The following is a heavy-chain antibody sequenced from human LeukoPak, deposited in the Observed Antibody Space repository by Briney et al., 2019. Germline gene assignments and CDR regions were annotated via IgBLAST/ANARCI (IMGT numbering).Heavy chain of an antibody. CDR1: GGSISSYY. Sequence: SETLSLTCTVFGGSISSYYWSWIRQPPGKGLEWIGYIYYSGSTNYNPSLKSRVTISVDTSKNQFSLKLSSVTAADTAVYYCARGLYDSSGYYLMPDDYWGQGTLVTVSS. CDR2: IYYSGST. D-gene: IGHD3-22*01. CDR3: ARGLYDSSGYYLMPDDY. V-gene: IGHV4-59*01. J-gene: IGHJ4*02.